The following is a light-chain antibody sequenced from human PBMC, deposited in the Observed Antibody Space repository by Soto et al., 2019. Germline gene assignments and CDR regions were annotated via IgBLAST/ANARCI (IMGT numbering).Light chain of an antibody. CDR3: SSYISSSPLV. J-gene: IGLJ3*02. Sequence: QSVLTQPASVSGSPGQSITISCTGSSSDLGGYNYVSWYQQHPGKAPKLLIYEVSNRPSGVSNRFSGSKSGNPASLTISGLQAEDEADYSGSSYISSSPLVFGGGTKLTVL. CDR2: EVS. CDR1: SSDLGGYNY. V-gene: IGLV2-14*01.